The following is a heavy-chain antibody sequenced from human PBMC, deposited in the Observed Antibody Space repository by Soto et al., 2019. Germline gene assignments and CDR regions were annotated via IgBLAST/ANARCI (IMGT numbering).Heavy chain of an antibody. CDR1: GFTFSTYG. Sequence: RLACAASGFTFSTYGMHWVRPAPGKGLEWVAVIAYDGSNKYYADSVKGRFTISRDNSKNTLYLQMNSLRAEDTAVYYCAKDPMVRGVIMSYYFDYWGHGTLVTVSS. V-gene: IGHV3-30*18. J-gene: IGHJ4*01. D-gene: IGHD3-10*01. CDR3: AKDPMVRGVIMSYYFDY. CDR2: IAYDGSNK.